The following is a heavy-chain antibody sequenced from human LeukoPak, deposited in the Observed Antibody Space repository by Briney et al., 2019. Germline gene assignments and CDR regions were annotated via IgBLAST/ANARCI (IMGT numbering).Heavy chain of an antibody. Sequence: PSETLSLTCTVSGGSASSGSYYWSWIRQPPGKGLEWIGYIYYSGSTNYNPSLKSRVTLSVDTSKNQFSLKLTSVTAADTAVYFCARGDGYNDAVDYWGQGTLVTVSS. CDR3: ARGDGYNDAVDY. CDR2: IYYSGST. J-gene: IGHJ4*02. D-gene: IGHD5-24*01. V-gene: IGHV4-61*01. CDR1: GGSASSGSYY.